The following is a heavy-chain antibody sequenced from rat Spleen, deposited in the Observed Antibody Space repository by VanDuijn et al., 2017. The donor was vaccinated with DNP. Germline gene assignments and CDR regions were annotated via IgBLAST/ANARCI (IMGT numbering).Heavy chain of an antibody. CDR3: ARDTTDFDY. Sequence: EVQLVESGGGLVQPGRSLKLSCAASGFTFSNYYMAWVRQAPKKGLEWVATISTSGSRTYYPDSVKGRFTISRDNAKSSLYLQMNSLKSEVTATYYCARDTTDFDYWGQGVMVTVSS. D-gene: IGHD1-11*01. V-gene: IGHV5-25*01. CDR1: GFTFSNYY. J-gene: IGHJ2*01. CDR2: ISTSGSRT.